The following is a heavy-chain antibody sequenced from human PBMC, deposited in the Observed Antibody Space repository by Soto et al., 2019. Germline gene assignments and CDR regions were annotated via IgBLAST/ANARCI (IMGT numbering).Heavy chain of an antibody. J-gene: IGHJ4*02. CDR1: GFTFSSYG. Sequence: GGSLRLSCAASGFTFSSYGIHWVRQAPGKGLEWVAVISYDGSNKYYADSVKGRFTISRDNSKNTLYLQMNSLRAEDTAVYYCAKGAYAVVAASYFDYWGQGTLVTVSS. D-gene: IGHD2-15*01. CDR2: ISYDGSNK. CDR3: AKGAYAVVAASYFDY. V-gene: IGHV3-30*18.